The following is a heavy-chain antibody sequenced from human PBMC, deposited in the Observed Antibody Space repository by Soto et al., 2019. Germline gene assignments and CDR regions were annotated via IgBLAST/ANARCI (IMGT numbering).Heavy chain of an antibody. V-gene: IGHV3-48*02. CDR3: ASLPKGSWVTA. CDR1: GFRFSEHS. J-gene: IGHJ1*01. CDR2: ISSNSDKT. D-gene: IGHD2-21*02. Sequence: VVLVESGGGLVSPGGSLRLSCVASGFRFSEHSMNWVRQAPGKGLQWISYISSNSDKTYYADSVKGRFTVSRDNAKNAFFLKITGVRDDDAATYSWASLPKGSWVTAWGQGARVPVSP.